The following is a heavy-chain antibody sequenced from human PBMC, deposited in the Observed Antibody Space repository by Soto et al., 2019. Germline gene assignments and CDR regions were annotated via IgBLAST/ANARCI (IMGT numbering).Heavy chain of an antibody. J-gene: IGHJ6*02. CDR2: INHSGST. CDR1: GFSLSPCGMC. D-gene: IGHD6-19*01. Sequence: LVNPTQTLTLTCTFSGFSLSPCGMCVSWIRQPPGKGLEWIGEINHSGSTNYNPSLKSRVTISVDTSKNQFSLKLSSVTAADTAVYYCARGSGWYYYYGMDVWGQGTTVTVSS. CDR3: ARGSGWYYYYGMDV. V-gene: IGHV4-34*01.